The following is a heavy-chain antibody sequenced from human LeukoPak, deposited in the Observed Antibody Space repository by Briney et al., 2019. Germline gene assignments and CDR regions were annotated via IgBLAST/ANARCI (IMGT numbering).Heavy chain of an antibody. Sequence: PGGSLRLSCAASGFTFSSYWMHWVRQAPGKGLVWVPRINSDGSSTSYADSVKGRFTISRDNAKNTLYLQMNSLRAEDTAVYYCAREEIQLWLGPPYWGQGTLVTVSS. CDR1: GFTFSSYW. V-gene: IGHV3-74*01. D-gene: IGHD5-18*01. J-gene: IGHJ4*02. CDR3: AREEIQLWLGPPY. CDR2: INSDGSST.